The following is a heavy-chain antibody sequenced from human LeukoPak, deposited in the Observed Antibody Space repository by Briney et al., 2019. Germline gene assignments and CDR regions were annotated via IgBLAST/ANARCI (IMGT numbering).Heavy chain of an antibody. V-gene: IGHV3-30*18. J-gene: IGHJ4*02. CDR2: ISYDGSNK. CDR1: GFIFSSYG. Sequence: GRSLRLSCAASGFIFSSYGMHWVRQAPGKGLEWVAVISYDGSNKYYADSVKGRFTISRDNSKNTLYLQINSLRAGDKAVYYCAKDRRVGERGRGWNDYYFDYWGQGTLVTVSS. CDR3: AKDRRVGERGRGWNDYYFDY. D-gene: IGHD1-1*01.